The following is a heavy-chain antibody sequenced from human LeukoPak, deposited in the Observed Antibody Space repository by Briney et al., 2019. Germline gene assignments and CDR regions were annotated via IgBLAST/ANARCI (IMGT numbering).Heavy chain of an antibody. CDR3: ARQGYSSSSRFDY. J-gene: IGHJ4*02. CDR1: GYTFTNYW. CDR2: IYPGDSDT. Sequence: GEFLKISCKGSGYTFTNYWIGWVRQMPGKGLEWMGIIYPGDSDTRYSPSFQGQVTISADKSISTAYLQWSSLKASDTAMYYCARQGYSSSSRFDYWGQGTLVTVFS. V-gene: IGHV5-51*01. D-gene: IGHD6-6*01.